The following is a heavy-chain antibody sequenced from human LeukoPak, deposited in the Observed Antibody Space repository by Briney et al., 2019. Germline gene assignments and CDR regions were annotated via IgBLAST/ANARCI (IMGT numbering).Heavy chain of an antibody. J-gene: IGHJ5*02. V-gene: IGHV4-59*01. D-gene: IGHD3-10*01. CDR2: IYYSGST. Sequence: SETLSLTCTVSGGSISSYYWSWLRQPPGKGLEWIGYIYYSGSTNYNPSLKSRVTISVDTSKNQFSLKLSSVTAADTAVYYCARDYYGSGSYYKWWFDPWGQGTLVTVSS. CDR3: ARDYYGSGSYYKWWFDP. CDR1: GGSISSYY.